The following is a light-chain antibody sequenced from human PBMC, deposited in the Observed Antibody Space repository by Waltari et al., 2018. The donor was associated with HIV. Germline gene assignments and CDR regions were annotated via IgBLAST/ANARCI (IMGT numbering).Light chain of an antibody. CDR3: QQDFTFPRT. CDR1: QSISHNPNNRNY. Sequence: IVMTQSPDSLAVSLTAWATLHDNSSQSISHNPNNRNYLNWYQHKVAQPPKLLIYGASTLQSGVSDRFSGSGSETDFTLTISSLQAEDVAVYYCQQDFTFPRTFGQGTRLEIE. CDR2: GAS. J-gene: IGKJ2*02. V-gene: IGKV4-1*01.